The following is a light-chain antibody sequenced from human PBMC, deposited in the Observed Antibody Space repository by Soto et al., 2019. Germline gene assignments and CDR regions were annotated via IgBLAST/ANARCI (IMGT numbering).Light chain of an antibody. Sequence: DIQMTQSPSSLSASVGDRVTITCRAGPGIRNDFGCYQQKPGKAPKRLIYAASSLQSGVPSRFSGSGSETDFTLTISSLQPEDFATYSCQQSYSTTWTFGQGTKVDIK. CDR2: AAS. CDR1: PGIRND. V-gene: IGKV1-39*01. CDR3: QQSYSTTWT. J-gene: IGKJ1*01.